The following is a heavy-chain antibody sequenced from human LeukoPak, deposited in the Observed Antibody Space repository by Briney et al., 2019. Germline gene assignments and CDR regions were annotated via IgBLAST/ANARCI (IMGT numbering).Heavy chain of an antibody. V-gene: IGHV4-39*07. D-gene: IGHD6-6*01. J-gene: IGHJ4*02. CDR2: IYYSGST. Sequence: SETLSLTCTVSGGSISSSSYYWGWIRQPPGKGLEWIGSIYYSGSTYYDPSLKSRVTISVDTSKNQFSLKLSSVTAADTAVYYCARVGAKYSSSYYSDYWGQGTLVTVSS. CDR3: ARVGAKYSSSYYSDY. CDR1: GGSISSSSYY.